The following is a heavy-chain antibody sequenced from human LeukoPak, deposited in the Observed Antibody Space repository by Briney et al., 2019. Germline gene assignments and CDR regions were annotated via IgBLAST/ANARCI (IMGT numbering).Heavy chain of an antibody. CDR3: ARDDVGRRYDY. CDR2: TYYRSNWIN. V-gene: IGHV6-1*01. CDR1: GXSVFSSTSA. D-gene: IGHD1-26*01. Sequence: SQTLSLTWAISGXSVFSSTSAWNWIRQSPSRGLEWLGRTYYRSNWINEYAISVRGRIAINPDTSKNQFSLQLNSVTPEDTAVYFCARDDVGRRYDYWGQGIRVTVSS. J-gene: IGHJ4*02.